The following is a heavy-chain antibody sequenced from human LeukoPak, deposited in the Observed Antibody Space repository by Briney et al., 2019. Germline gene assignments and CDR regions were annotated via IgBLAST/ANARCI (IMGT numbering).Heavy chain of an antibody. CDR1: GGTFSSYA. D-gene: IGHD3-22*01. CDR2: IIPILGIA. Sequence: ASVKVSCKASGGTFSSYAISWVRQAPGQGLEWMGRIIPILGIANYAQKFQGRVTITADKSTSTAYMELSSLRSKDTAVYYCARESAGYYYDSSGYEYFDYWGQGTLVTVSS. CDR3: ARESAGYYYDSSGYEYFDY. V-gene: IGHV1-69*04. J-gene: IGHJ4*02.